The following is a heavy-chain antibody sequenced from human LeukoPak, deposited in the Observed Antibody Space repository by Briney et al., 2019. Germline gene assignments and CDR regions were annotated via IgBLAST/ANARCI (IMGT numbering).Heavy chain of an antibody. J-gene: IGHJ6*04. Sequence: PGGSLRLSCAASGFTVSSNYMNWVRQALGKGLEWVSYISSSGSTIYYADSVKGRFTISRDNAKNSLYLQMDSLRAEDTAVYYCAKDRCSNGIGCLYYYMDVWGKGTTVTISS. V-gene: IGHV3-48*03. D-gene: IGHD2-8*01. CDR3: AKDRCSNGIGCLYYYMDV. CDR2: ISSSGSTI. CDR1: GFTVSSNY.